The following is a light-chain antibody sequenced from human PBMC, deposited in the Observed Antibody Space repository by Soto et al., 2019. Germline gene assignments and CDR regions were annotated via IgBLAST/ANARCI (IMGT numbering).Light chain of an antibody. CDR1: RSDVGGYNY. J-gene: IGLJ2*01. V-gene: IGLV2-11*01. CDR2: DVS. Sequence: QSALTQPRSVSGSLGQSVTISCTGTRSDVGGYNYVSWYQQHPGKAPKLMIYDVSKRPSGVPDRFSGSKSGNTASLTISGLQAEDEADYSCCPYAGSYPLVVFGGGTKLTVL. CDR3: CPYAGSYPLVV.